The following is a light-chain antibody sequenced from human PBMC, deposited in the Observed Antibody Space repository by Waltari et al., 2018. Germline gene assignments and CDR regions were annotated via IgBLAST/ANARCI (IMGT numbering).Light chain of an antibody. Sequence: QSVLTQPPSASGTPGQRVTISCSGSSSVNWYQQLPGTAPKLLIYFNNQRPSGDPDRCSGSKSGTSASLAISGLQSEDEADYYCAAWDDSLNRVVFGGGTKLTVL. CDR2: FNN. CDR1: SS. CDR3: AAWDDSLNRVV. J-gene: IGLJ2*01. V-gene: IGLV1-44*01.